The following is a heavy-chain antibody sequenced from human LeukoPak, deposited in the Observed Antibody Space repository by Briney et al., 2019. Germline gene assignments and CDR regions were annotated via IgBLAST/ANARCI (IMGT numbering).Heavy chain of an antibody. J-gene: IGHJ4*02. CDR2: ISGSAHKI. D-gene: IGHD5-18*01. CDR3: ADRVPGYSSGYVY. Sequence: GGSLRLSCVASGITFSNYAVSWVRQAPEKGLDWVSVISGSAHKIRYADSVKGRFTISRDNSENIVYLQMNNLRAEDTAVYYCADRVPGYSSGYVYWGQGTLVTVSS. CDR1: GITFSNYA. V-gene: IGHV3-23*01.